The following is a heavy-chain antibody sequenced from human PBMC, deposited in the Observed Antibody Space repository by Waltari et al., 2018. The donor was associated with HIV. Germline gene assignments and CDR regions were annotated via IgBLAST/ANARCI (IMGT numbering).Heavy chain of an antibody. CDR1: GFMYISYY. D-gene: IGHD2-8*01. V-gene: IGHV3-21*06. Sequence: EVQIVQSGGGMVKPGESPRLSSPVSGFMYISYYMTWVRQSPGKGLEWVSSINSRGSFIYYSDSVKGRFTVARDNANNSLYLQMNNLRDDDTAVYFCTRANGPSDYWGQGVLVTVSS. J-gene: IGHJ4*02. CDR2: INSRGSFI. CDR3: TRANGPSDY.